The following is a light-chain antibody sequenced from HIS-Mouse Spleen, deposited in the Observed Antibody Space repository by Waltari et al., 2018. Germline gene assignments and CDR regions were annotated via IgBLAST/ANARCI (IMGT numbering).Light chain of an antibody. Sequence: PVLTQPPSVSGAPGQMVTIPRTGSSRNIGAGYDVHWYHQLPGTAPKLLIYGNSNRPSGVPDRFSGSKSGTSASLAITGLQAEDEADYYCQSYDSSLSGSGVFGGGTKLTVL. CDR1: SRNIGAGYD. V-gene: IGLV1-40*01. J-gene: IGLJ2*01. CDR3: QSYDSSLSGSGV. CDR2: GNS.